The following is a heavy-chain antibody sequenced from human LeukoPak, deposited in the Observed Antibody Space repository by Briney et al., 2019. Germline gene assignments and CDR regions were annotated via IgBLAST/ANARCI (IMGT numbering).Heavy chain of an antibody. D-gene: IGHD4-23*01. CDR1: GFTFSSYG. J-gene: IGHJ4*02. CDR2: ISSGSSPI. V-gene: IGHV3-48*02. Sequence: GGSLRLSCAASGFTFSSYGMNWVRQAPGKGLEWVSYISSGSSPIYYADSVKGRFTISRDNAKNSLYLQTNSLRDEDTAVYYCARGGTVGNDWGQGTLVTVSS. CDR3: ARGGTVGND.